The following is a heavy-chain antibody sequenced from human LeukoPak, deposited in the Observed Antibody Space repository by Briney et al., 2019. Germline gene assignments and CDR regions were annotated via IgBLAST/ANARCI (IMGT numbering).Heavy chain of an antibody. J-gene: IGHJ4*02. CDR3: VRGSTLRHYQY. Sequence: SETLSLTCTVSGGSISSSTYYWGWIRRPPGKGLEWIGSIYYSGSTYYNPSLKSRVTLTVDTSKNQFSLKLSSVTAADTAVYYCVRGSTLRHYQYWGQGTLVTVSS. CDR2: IYYSGST. V-gene: IGHV4-39*01. D-gene: IGHD3-16*01. CDR1: GGSISSSTYY.